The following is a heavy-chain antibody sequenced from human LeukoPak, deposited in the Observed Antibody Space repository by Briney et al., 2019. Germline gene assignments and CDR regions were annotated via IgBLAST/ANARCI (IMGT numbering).Heavy chain of an antibody. V-gene: IGHV3-23*01. Sequence: GGSLRLSCAASGFTFSSYVMSWVRQAPGKGLEWVSAISGSGGGTYYADSVKGRFTISRDNSKNTMYLLMNSLRAEDTAVYYCAKRDYDYWSGYFDQWGQGALVTVSS. CDR2: ISGSGGGT. CDR1: GFTFSSYV. D-gene: IGHD3-3*01. CDR3: AKRDYDYWSGYFDQ. J-gene: IGHJ4*02.